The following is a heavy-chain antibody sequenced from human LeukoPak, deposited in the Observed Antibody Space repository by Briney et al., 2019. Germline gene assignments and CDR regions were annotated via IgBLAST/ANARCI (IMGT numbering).Heavy chain of an antibody. D-gene: IGHD4-17*01. CDR3: ARVDYAGYAPNFDY. CDR1: GFTFSSYS. V-gene: IGHV3-21*01. J-gene: IGHJ4*02. CDR2: ISSSGTYM. Sequence: GGSLRLSCAVSGFTFSSYSMNWVRQAPGKGLEWVSSISSSGTYMFYADSVKGRCTISRDNAKNSLYLQINSLRADDTAVYYCARVDYAGYAPNFDYWGQGTLVTVSS.